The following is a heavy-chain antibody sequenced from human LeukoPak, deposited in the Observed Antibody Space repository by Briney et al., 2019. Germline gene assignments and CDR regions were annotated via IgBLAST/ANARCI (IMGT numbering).Heavy chain of an antibody. J-gene: IGHJ5*02. V-gene: IGHV1-2*02. CDR1: GYTFTSYG. CDR3: ASLRENWFDP. Sequence: GASVKVSCKASGYTFTSYGISWVRQAPGQGLEWMGWINPNSGGTNYAQKFQGRVTMTRDTSISTAYMELSRLRSDDTAVYYCASLRENWFDPWGQGTLVTVSS. CDR2: INPNSGGT. D-gene: IGHD4-17*01.